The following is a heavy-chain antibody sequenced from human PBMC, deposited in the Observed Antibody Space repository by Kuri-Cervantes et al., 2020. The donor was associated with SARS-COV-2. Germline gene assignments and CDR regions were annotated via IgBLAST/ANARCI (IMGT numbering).Heavy chain of an antibody. CDR2: INPNSGGT. Sequence: ASVKVSCKASGYTFTGYYMHWVRQAPGQGLEWMGWINPNSGGTNYAQKFQGRVTMTRDTSISTAYMELSRLRSDDTAVYYCAGGRWLRLFHSRDDAFDIWGQGTMVTVSS. V-gene: IGHV1-2*02. D-gene: IGHD5-12*01. CDR3: AGGRWLRLFHSRDDAFDI. CDR1: GYTFTGYY. J-gene: IGHJ3*02.